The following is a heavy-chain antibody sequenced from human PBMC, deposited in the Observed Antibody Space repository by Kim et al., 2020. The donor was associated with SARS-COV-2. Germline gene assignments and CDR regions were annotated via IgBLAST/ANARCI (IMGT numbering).Heavy chain of an antibody. CDR1: GFTFSSYA. CDR2: ISSSGGST. Sequence: GGSLRLSCAASGFTFSSYAMSWVRQAPGKGLEWVSAISSSGGSTYYADSVKGRFTISRDNSKNTLYLQMNSLRAEDTAVYYCASLGGLIAVAGTGDYWGQGTLVTDSS. V-gene: IGHV3-23*01. D-gene: IGHD6-13*01. CDR3: ASLGGLIAVAGTGDY. J-gene: IGHJ4*02.